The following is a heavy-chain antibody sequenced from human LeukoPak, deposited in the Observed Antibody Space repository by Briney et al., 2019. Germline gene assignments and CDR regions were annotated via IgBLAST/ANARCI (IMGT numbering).Heavy chain of an antibody. CDR3: ARPNDYGYYFDY. CDR1: GYSFNNYW. D-gene: IGHD4-17*01. V-gene: IGHV5-51*01. Sequence: GESLKISCKGSGYSFNNYWIGWVRQMPGKGLEWMGIIYPGDSDTRYSPSFQGQVTTSVDKSISTAYLQWSSLKASDTAIYYCARPNDYGYYFDYWGQGTLVTVST. CDR2: IYPGDSDT. J-gene: IGHJ4*02.